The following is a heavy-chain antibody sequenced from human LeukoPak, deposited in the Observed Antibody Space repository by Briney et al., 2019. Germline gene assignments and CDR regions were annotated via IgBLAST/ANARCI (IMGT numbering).Heavy chain of an antibody. D-gene: IGHD3-10*01. J-gene: IGHJ4*02. Sequence: GGSLRLSCAASGFTFSSYWMQWVRQAPGKGLVWVSRVNSDVTSISYADSVKGRFTISRDNVKNTLYLQMNSLRAEDTAVYYCARMHGEIDYWGQGTLVTVSS. CDR1: GFTFSSYW. CDR2: VNSDVTSI. V-gene: IGHV3-74*01. CDR3: ARMHGEIDY.